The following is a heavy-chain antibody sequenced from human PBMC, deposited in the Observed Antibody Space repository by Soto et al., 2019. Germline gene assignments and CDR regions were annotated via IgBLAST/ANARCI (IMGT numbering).Heavy chain of an antibody. CDR1: GFTFSSYD. Sequence: PGGSLRLSCAASGFTFSSYDMHWVRQATGKGLEWVSGIGTAGDTYYPGSVKGRFNISRENAKNSLYLQMNSLRAGDTAVYYFARAAEFCSSTSCPMGVDYWGQGTLVTVSS. CDR3: ARAAEFCSSTSCPMGVDY. CDR2: IGTAGDT. J-gene: IGHJ4*02. V-gene: IGHV3-13*04. D-gene: IGHD2-2*01.